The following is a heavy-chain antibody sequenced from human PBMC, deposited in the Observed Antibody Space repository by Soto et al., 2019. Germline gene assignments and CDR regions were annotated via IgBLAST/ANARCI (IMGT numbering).Heavy chain of an antibody. D-gene: IGHD1-26*01. CDR3: ARYYYPGSSGPPLYGMDV. Sequence: SVKVSCKASGGTFSSYAISWVRQAPGQGLEWMGGIIPIFGTANYAQKCQGRVTITADESTSTTYMELSSLRSEDTAVYHCARYYYPGSSGPPLYGMDVWGQGTKVTVYS. J-gene: IGHJ6*02. CDR2: IIPIFGTA. V-gene: IGHV1-69*13. CDR1: GGTFSSYA.